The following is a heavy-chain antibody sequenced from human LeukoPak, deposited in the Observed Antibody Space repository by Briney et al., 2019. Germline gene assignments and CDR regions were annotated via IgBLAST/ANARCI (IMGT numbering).Heavy chain of an antibody. J-gene: IGHJ5*02. Sequence: SETLSLTCAVSGGSISSSNWWSWVRQPPGKGLEWIGEIYHSGSTNYNPSLKSRVTISVDKSKNQFSLKLSSVTAADTAVYYRARYLAAANWFDPWGQGTLVTVSS. CDR1: GGSISSSNW. CDR2: IYHSGST. D-gene: IGHD6-13*01. CDR3: ARYLAAANWFDP. V-gene: IGHV4-4*02.